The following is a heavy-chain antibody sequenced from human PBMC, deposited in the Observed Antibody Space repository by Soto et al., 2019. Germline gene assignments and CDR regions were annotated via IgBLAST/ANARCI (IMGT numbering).Heavy chain of an antibody. J-gene: IGHJ6*02. CDR1: GFTFGSDC. CDR2: INIDGSST. Sequence: PGGSLRLSCAVSGFTFGSDCMHWVRQAPGKGLVWVSLINIDGSSTSYADPVKGRFTIFRDNAKNTLYLQMNSLRAEATAVYYCANIPAAEYYYGMDVWGQGTTVTVSS. V-gene: IGHV3-74*01. CDR3: ANIPAAEYYYGMDV.